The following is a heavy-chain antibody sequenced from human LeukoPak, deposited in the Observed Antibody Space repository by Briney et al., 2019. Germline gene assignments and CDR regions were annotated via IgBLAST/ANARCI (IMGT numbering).Heavy chain of an antibody. Sequence: GGSLRLSCAASGFTFSSYSMNWVRQAPGKGLEWVSSISSSSSYIYYADSVKGRFPISRDNAKNSLYLQMNSLRAEDTAVYYCASSTKGIAVAGYDYWGQGTLVTVSS. CDR2: ISSSSSYI. D-gene: IGHD6-19*01. V-gene: IGHV3-21*01. CDR1: GFTFSSYS. CDR3: ASSTKGIAVAGYDY. J-gene: IGHJ4*02.